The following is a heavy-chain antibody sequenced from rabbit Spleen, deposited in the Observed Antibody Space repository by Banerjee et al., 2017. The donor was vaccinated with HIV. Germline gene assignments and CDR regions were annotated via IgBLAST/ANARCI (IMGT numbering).Heavy chain of an antibody. J-gene: IGHJ6*01. D-gene: IGHD1-1*01. CDR1: GFTISSSYY. V-gene: IGHV1S40*01. CDR3: VRDSGDWCFDV. Sequence: QSLEESGGGLVQPEGSLTLTCTASGFTISSSYYMCWVRQAPGKGLEWIASIYTSNGVSYHANWAKGRFTISKTSTTVTLQMTSLTAADTATYFCVRDSGDWCFDVWGPGTLVTVS. CDR2: IYTSNGVS.